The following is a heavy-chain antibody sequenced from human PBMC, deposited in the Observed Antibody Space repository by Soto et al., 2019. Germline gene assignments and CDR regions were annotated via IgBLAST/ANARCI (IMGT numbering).Heavy chain of an antibody. D-gene: IGHD4-17*01. Sequence: QITLKESGPTLVKPTQTLTLTCTFSGFSLSTSGVGVGWIRQPPGKALEWLALIYWDDDNRYSPSLKSRHTITKDTSKTQVVLTMTTMNPVDTATYYCAHSPTVTDYYYYGMDVWGQGTTVTVSS. CDR3: AHSPTVTDYYYYGMDV. CDR2: IYWDDDN. CDR1: GFSLSTSGVG. V-gene: IGHV2-5*02. J-gene: IGHJ6*02.